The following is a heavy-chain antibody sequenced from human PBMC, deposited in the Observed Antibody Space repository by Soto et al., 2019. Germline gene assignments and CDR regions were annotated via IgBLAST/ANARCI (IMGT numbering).Heavy chain of an antibody. CDR3: AKVLAPIAAAGAYFDY. J-gene: IGHJ4*02. CDR2: ISYDGSNK. Sequence: QVQLVESGGGVVQPGRSLRLSCAASGFTFSSYGMHWVRQAPGKGLEWVAVISYDGSNKYYADFVKGRFTISRDNSKNTLYLQMNSLRAEDTAVYYCAKVLAPIAAAGAYFDYWGQGTLVTVSS. CDR1: GFTFSSYG. V-gene: IGHV3-30*18. D-gene: IGHD6-13*01.